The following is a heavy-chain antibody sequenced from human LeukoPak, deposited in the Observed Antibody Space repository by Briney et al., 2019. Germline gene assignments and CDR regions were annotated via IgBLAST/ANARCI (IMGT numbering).Heavy chain of an antibody. D-gene: IGHD6-13*01. CDR1: GGSFSGYY. V-gene: IGHV4-34*01. CDR2: INHSGST. J-gene: IGHJ4*02. Sequence: SETLSLTCAVYGGSFSGYYWSWIRQPPGKGLEWIGEINHSGSTNYNPSLKSRVTISVDTSKNQFSLKLSSVTAADTAVYYCARRNGWYSSRFRWGGWYVDWGQGTLVTVSS. CDR3: ARRNGWYSSRFRWGGWYVD.